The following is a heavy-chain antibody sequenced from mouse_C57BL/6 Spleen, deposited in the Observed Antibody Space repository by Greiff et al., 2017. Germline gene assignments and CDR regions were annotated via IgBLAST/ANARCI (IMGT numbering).Heavy chain of an antibody. V-gene: IGHV1-64*01. J-gene: IGHJ4*01. CDR2: IHPNSGST. D-gene: IGHD2-4*01. CDR3: ARSDYDYLYAMDY. Sequence: QVQLKQPGAELVKPGASVKLSCKASGYTFTSYWMHWVKQRPGQGLEWIGMIHPNSGSTNYNEKFKSKATLTVDKSSSTAYMQLSSLTSEDSAVYYCARSDYDYLYAMDYWGQGTSVTVSS. CDR1: GYTFTSYW.